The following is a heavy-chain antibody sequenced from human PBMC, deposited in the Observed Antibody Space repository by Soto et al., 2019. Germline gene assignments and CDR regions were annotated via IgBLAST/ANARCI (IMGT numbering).Heavy chain of an antibody. CDR3: ARGVGYCSGGSCYHGGGYYYYYYMDV. CDR2: IWYDGSNK. Sequence: GGSLRLSCAASGFTFSSYGMHWVRQAPGKGLEWVAVIWYDGSNKYYADSVKGRFTISRDNSKNTLYLQMNRLRAEDTDEYYCARGVGYCSGGSCYHGGGYYYYYYMDVWGKGTTVTVSS. CDR1: GFTFSSYG. D-gene: IGHD2-15*01. V-gene: IGHV3-33*01. J-gene: IGHJ6*03.